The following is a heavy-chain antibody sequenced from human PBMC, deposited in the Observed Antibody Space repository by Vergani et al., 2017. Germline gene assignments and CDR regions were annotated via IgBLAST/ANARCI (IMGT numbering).Heavy chain of an antibody. D-gene: IGHD2-2*01. V-gene: IGHV3-23*01. CDR2: ISGSGGNT. CDR3: AKGVYFSSTSCYEGRGYYYGMGV. Sequence: EVQLLESGGGLVQPGGSLRLSCAASGFTFSSYAMSWVRQVPGKGLEWVSGISGSGGNTYYANSVKGRFTISRDNSKNTLYLQMNSLRADDTAVYYCAKGVYFSSTSCYEGRGYYYGMGVWGQ. CDR1: GFTFSSYA. J-gene: IGHJ6*02.